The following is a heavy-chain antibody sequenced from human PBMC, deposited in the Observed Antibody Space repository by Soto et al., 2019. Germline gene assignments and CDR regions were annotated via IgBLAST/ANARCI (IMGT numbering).Heavy chain of an antibody. D-gene: IGHD1-1*01. CDR3: ARGRYGDY. J-gene: IGHJ4*02. CDR1: GYTFTSYG. V-gene: IGHV1-18*01. Sequence: QVHLVQSGAEVKKPGASVNVSCKASGYTFTSYGITWVRQAPGQGLQWRGWISAHNGHTDYAQKLQGRVIVTRVTSTSTAYMELRSLISDGTAVDYCARGRYGDYWGQGALVTVSS. CDR2: ISAHNGHT.